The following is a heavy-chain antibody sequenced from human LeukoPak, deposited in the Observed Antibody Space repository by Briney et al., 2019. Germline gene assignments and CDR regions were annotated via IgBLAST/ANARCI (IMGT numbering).Heavy chain of an antibody. CDR2: ISAYNGNT. CDR1: GYTFTSYG. J-gene: IGHJ4*02. Sequence: ASVKVSCKASGYTFTSYGISWVRQAPGQGLEWMGWISAYNGNTNYAQKLQGRVTMTTDTSTSTAYMELRSLRSDDTAVYYCARVRSRYYDSSGYCGYWGQGTLVTVSS. CDR3: ARVRSRYYDSSGYCGY. D-gene: IGHD3-22*01. V-gene: IGHV1-18*01.